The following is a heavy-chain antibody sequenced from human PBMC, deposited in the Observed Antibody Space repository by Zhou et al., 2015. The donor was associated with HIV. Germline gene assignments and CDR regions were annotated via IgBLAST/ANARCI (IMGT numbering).Heavy chain of an antibody. J-gene: IGHJ2*01. CDR2: IIPIFGTA. D-gene: IGHD6-6*01. V-gene: IGHV1-69*06. CDR1: GGSFSSDG. Sequence: QVQLVQSGAEVKKPGSSVKVSCKASGGSFSSDGISWVRQAPGQGLEWMGGIIPIFGTATNAQKFQGRVTFTADRSTTTAYMELRRLRSEDSAMYYCARDRGGAAHPGWRYFDLWGRGTLVTVSS. CDR3: ARDRGGAAHPGWRYFDL.